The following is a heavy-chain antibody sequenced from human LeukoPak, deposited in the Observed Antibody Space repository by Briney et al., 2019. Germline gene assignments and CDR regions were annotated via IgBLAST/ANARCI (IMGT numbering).Heavy chain of an antibody. V-gene: IGHV4-4*07. CDR1: GVSISSYY. D-gene: IGHD3-10*01. CDR3: AGSYYYGSGSYGS. J-gene: IGHJ5*02. Sequence: PSETLSLTCTGSGVSISSYYWSWIRQPAGKGLEWIGRIYTSGSTIYNPSLKSRVTMSVDTSKNQFSLKLSFVTAADTAVYYCAGSYYYGSGSYGSWGQGTLVTVSS. CDR2: IYTSGST.